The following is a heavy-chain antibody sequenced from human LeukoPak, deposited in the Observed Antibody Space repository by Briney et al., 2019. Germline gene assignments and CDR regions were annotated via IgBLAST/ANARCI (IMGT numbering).Heavy chain of an antibody. J-gene: IGHJ6*02. CDR2: ISAYNGNT. CDR3: ARDPPQLRFLEWLRTYGMDV. D-gene: IGHD3-3*01. CDR1: GYTFTSYG. Sequence: ASVKGSCNASGYTFTSYGIRWVRQDPGPGLAWIGWISAYNGNTNYAQKLQGRVTMTTDTSTSTAYMELRSLRSDDTAVYYCARDPPQLRFLEWLRTYGMDVWGQGTTVTVSS. V-gene: IGHV1-18*01.